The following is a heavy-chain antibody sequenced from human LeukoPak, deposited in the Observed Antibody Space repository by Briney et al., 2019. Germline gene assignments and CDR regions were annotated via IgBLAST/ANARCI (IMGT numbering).Heavy chain of an antibody. CDR1: GFTFSSYS. D-gene: IGHD3-9*01. V-gene: IGHV3-48*02. CDR3: ARARYDILTGYEDY. CDR2: ISYSSSTI. J-gene: IGHJ4*02. Sequence: GGSLRLSCAASGFTFSSYSMNWVRQAPGKGLEWVSYISYSSSTIYYADSVKGRFTISRDNAKNSLYLQMNSLRDEDTAVYYCARARYDILTGYEDYWGQGTLVTVSS.